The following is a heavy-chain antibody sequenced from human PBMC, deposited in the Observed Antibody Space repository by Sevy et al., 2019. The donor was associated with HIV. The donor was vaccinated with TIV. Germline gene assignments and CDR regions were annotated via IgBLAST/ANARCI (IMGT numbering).Heavy chain of an antibody. Sequence: ASVKVSCKAPGGTFSSYALSWVRQAPGQGLEWMGGIIPVFGTTNYAQKFQGRVTITADESTSTAYMELRSLRSEDTAYMELSSLRSEDTAVYYCARGGYSYGYQAFDIWGQGTMVTVSS. D-gene: IGHD5-18*01. V-gene: IGHV1-69*13. J-gene: IGHJ3*02. CDR3: SSLRSEDTAVYYCARGGYSYGYQAFDI. CDR2: IIPVFGTT. CDR1: GGTFSSYA.